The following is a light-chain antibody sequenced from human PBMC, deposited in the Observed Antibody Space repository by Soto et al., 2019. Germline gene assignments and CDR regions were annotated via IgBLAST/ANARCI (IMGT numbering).Light chain of an antibody. CDR2: KAS. J-gene: IGKJ1*01. CDR1: QTISSW. Sequence: DIQMTQSPSTLSGSVGERVTITCRASQTISSWLAWYQQKPGKAPKLLIYKASTVKSGVPSRFSGSGSGTEITLTISSLQPDDFATYYCQHYNSYSTFGQGTKVDIK. V-gene: IGKV1-5*03. CDR3: QHYNSYST.